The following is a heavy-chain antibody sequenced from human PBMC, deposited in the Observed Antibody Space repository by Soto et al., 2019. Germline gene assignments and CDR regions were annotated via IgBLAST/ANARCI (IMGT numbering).Heavy chain of an antibody. Sequence: PSETLSLTCSVSGGSISSGGYYWSWIRQLPGKDLEWIGYIYHSGNTYYNSSLKSRLTISVDTSKNQFSLKLTSVTAADTAVYYCARVGISSSDAFDIWRQRTMVTVSS. D-gene: IGHD6-6*01. J-gene: IGHJ3*02. CDR2: IYHSGNT. CDR3: ARVGISSSDAFDI. V-gene: IGHV4-31*03. CDR1: GGSISSGGYY.